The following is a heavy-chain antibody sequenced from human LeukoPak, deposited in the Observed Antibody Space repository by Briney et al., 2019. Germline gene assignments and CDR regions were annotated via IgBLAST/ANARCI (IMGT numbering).Heavy chain of an antibody. V-gene: IGHV3-7*01. Sequence: GGSLRLSCEASGFTFSNYWMRWVRQAPGKGLGWVANIKRDGSEKNYVDPVKGRFTISRDNAKNAQYLQMNSLRAEDTAVYYCAREGVPYAGDYWGQGTLVTVSS. CDR2: IKRDGSEK. J-gene: IGHJ4*02. D-gene: IGHD3-10*01. CDR1: GFTFSNYW. CDR3: AREGVPYAGDY.